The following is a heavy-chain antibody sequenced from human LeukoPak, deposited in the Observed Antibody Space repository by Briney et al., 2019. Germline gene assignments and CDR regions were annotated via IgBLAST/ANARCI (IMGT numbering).Heavy chain of an antibody. Sequence: AGSLTLSCAASGFTFSNYWMSWVRQAPGKGLEWVADIKQDGTEKYYVDSVKGRFTIPRDNAKNSLYLQMYSLRAEDTAVYYCARIRKAGYSYGSYYYGGMDVWGQETTVTVSS. J-gene: IGHJ6*02. CDR1: GFTFSNYW. D-gene: IGHD5-18*01. CDR3: ARIRKAGYSYGSYYYGGMDV. CDR2: IKQDGTEK. V-gene: IGHV3-7*04.